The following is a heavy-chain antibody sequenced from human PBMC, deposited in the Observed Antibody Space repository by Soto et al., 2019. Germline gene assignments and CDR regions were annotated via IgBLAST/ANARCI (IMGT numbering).Heavy chain of an antibody. CDR2: IYSGGST. D-gene: IGHD2-21*02. CDR1: GFTVSSNY. Sequence: PGGSLRLSCAASGFTVSSNYMSWVRQAPGKGLEWVSVIYSGGSTYYADSVKGRFTISRVNSKNTLYLQMNSLRAEDTAVYYCARLNLACGGDCYSGWFDPWGQGTLVTVSS. J-gene: IGHJ5*02. CDR3: ARLNLACGGDCYSGWFDP. V-gene: IGHV3-53*01.